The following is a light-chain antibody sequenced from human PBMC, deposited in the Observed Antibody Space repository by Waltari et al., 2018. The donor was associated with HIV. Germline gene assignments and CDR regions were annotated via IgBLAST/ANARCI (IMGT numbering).Light chain of an antibody. CDR3: AAWDDSLNAWV. CDR1: ISHNGSNS. CDR2: SNN. V-gene: IGLV1-44*01. Sequence: QSVLTQPPSASGTPGQRVSISCSGSISHNGSNSVNWYQQLPGPAPKLLIYSNNQRPSGVPDRFSGSKSGTSASLAISGLQSEDEADYYCAAWDDSLNAWVFGGGTKLTVL. J-gene: IGLJ3*02.